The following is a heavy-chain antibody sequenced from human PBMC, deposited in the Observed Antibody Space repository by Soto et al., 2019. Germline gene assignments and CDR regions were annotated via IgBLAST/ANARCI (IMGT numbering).Heavy chain of an antibody. J-gene: IGHJ4*02. CDR1: GFTFSGRG. CDR2: ISPVSTSK. V-gene: IGHV3-48*02. D-gene: IGHD5-12*01. Sequence: EVQLVESGGGLVQPGGSLRLSCAASGFTFSGRGMIWVRQAPGKGLEWLSYISPVSTSKYYADSAKGRFSISRDNARTSFYLQMNSLRDDDTAVYYCATVDGPTVATMFFDYWGQGILVTVSS. CDR3: ATVDGPTVATMFFDY.